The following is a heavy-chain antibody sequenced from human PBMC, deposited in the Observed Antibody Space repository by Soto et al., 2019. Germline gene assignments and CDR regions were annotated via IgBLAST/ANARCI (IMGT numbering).Heavy chain of an antibody. CDR2: IHHSGGT. Sequence: QVQLQQWGAGLLKPSETLSLTCAVYGGSFSGYYWSWLRRPPGKGLEWIGEIHHSGGTIYNPSLKSRVTISLDTSKNQFSLKVTSVTAADTTVYYWARGRNIREGISRTRGMDVWGQGPTVTVSS. CDR1: GGSFSGYY. D-gene: IGHD3-10*01. J-gene: IGHJ6*02. CDR3: ARGRNIREGISRTRGMDV. V-gene: IGHV4-34*01.